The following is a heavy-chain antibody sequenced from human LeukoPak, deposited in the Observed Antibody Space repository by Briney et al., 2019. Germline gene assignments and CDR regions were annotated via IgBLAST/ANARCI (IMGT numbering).Heavy chain of an antibody. CDR2: IYYSGST. J-gene: IGHJ4*02. D-gene: IGHD3-3*01. V-gene: IGHV4-59*01. Sequence: PSETLSLTCTVSGGSISSYYWSWIRQPPGKGLEGIGYIYYSGSTNYNPSLKSRVTISIDTSKNQFSLKLTSVTAADTAVYYCAREGGFYRPLDYSGQGTLVTVSS. CDR1: GGSISSYY. CDR3: AREGGFYRPLDY.